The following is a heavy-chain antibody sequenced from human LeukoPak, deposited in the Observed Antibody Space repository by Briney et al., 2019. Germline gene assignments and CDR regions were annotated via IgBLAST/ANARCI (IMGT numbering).Heavy chain of an antibody. Sequence: PSETLSPTCTVSGGSISSSSYYWGWIRQPPGKGLEWIGSIYYSGSTYYNPSLKSRVTISVDTSKNQFSLKLSSVTAADTAVYYCASRWGYYDSSGYYYVASLDAFDIWGQGTMVTVSS. V-gene: IGHV4-39*01. CDR1: GGSISSSSYY. CDR2: IYYSGST. CDR3: ASRWGYYDSSGYYYVASLDAFDI. D-gene: IGHD3-22*01. J-gene: IGHJ3*02.